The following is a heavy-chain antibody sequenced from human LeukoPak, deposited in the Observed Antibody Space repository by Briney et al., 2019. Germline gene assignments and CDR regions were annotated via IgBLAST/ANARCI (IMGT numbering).Heavy chain of an antibody. J-gene: IGHJ4*02. CDR1: GGSISSYY. V-gene: IGHV4-4*07. D-gene: IGHD6-13*01. CDR3: ARDRGNSWYFDS. Sequence: SETLSLTCTVSGGSISSYYWSWIRQPAGKGMEWIGRIYPSGSTNYNPSLESRVTMSVDTSKNQFSLKLSSVPAADTAVYYCARDRGNSWYFDSWGQGTLVTVSS. CDR2: IYPSGST.